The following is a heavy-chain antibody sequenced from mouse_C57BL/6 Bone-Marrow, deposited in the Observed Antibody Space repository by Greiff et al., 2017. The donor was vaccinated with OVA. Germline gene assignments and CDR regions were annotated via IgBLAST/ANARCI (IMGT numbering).Heavy chain of an antibody. CDR2: ISYDGSN. D-gene: IGHD1-1*01. CDR1: GYSITSGYY. Sequence: VQLQQSGPGLVKPSQSLSLTCSVTGYSITSGYYWNWIRQLPGNKLEWMGYISYDGSNNYNPSLKNRIPITRDTSKNQFFLKLNSVTTEDTATDSCARKDITTVAMDYWGQGTSVTVSS. CDR3: ARKDITTVAMDY. J-gene: IGHJ4*01. V-gene: IGHV3-6*01.